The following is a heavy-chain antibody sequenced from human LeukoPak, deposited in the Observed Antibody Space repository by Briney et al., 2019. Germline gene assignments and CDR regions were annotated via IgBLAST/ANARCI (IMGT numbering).Heavy chain of an antibody. Sequence: GGSLRLSCAASGFTFSSYSMNWVRQAPGKGLEWVSYISSSSSTIYYADSVKGRFTISRDNAKNSLYLQMNSLRAEDTAVYYCARAAYGGNSEYYYYYMDVWGKGTTVTVSS. CDR1: GFTFSSYS. J-gene: IGHJ6*03. CDR3: ARAAYGGNSEYYYYYMDV. V-gene: IGHV3-48*01. D-gene: IGHD4-23*01. CDR2: ISSSSSTI.